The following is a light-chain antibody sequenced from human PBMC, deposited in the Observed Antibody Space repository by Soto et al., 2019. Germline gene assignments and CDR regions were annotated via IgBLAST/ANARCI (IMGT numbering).Light chain of an antibody. V-gene: IGKV3-11*01. CDR3: QQRSNWPPGIT. J-gene: IGKJ3*01. CDR2: DAS. Sequence: PGARATLSCRASQSVSSYLAWYQQKPGQAPRLLIYDASNRATGIPARFSGSGSGTDFTLTISSLEPEDFAVYYCQQRSNWPPGITFGPGTKVDIK. CDR1: QSVSSY.